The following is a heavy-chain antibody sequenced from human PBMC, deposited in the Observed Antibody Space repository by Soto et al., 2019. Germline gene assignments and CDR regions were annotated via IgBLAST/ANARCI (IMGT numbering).Heavy chain of an antibody. CDR3: ARGSLDYYDSSNTRRYDAFDI. J-gene: IGHJ3*02. Sequence: GESLKISCKGSGYSFTSYWIGWVRQMPGKGLEWMGIIYPGDSDTRYSPSFQGQVTISADKSISTAYLQWSSLKASDTAVYYCARGSLDYYDSSNTRRYDAFDIWGQGTMVTVSS. CDR2: IYPGDSDT. CDR1: GYSFTSYW. D-gene: IGHD3-22*01. V-gene: IGHV5-51*01.